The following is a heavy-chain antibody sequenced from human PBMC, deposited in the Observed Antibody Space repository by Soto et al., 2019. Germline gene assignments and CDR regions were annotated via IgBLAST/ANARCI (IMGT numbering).Heavy chain of an antibody. CDR3: ARGVSYYYDSSGYPLFEY. J-gene: IGHJ4*02. V-gene: IGHV4-30-4*01. CDR2: IYYSGSP. Sequence: SETLSLTCTVSGGSISSGDYYWCWIRQPPGKGLELIGYIYYSGSPYYNPSLKSRVTISVDTSKNQFSLKLSSVTAADTAVYYCARGVSYYYDSSGYPLFEYWGQGTLVTVSS. D-gene: IGHD3-22*01. CDR1: GGSISSGDYY.